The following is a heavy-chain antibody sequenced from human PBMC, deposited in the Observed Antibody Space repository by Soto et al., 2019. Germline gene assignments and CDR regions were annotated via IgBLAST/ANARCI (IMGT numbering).Heavy chain of an antibody. CDR3: ARQYYFGAGSYYSRPFDF. CDR2: IYYSGNY. CDR1: GGSISSSSYY. Sequence: SETLSLTCTVSGGSISSSSYYWGWLRPPPGKGLEWIGCIYYSGNYYSNSSLKRRATISVDTAKNQSSLKLSSVTAAHTAVYYCARQYYFGAGSYYSRPFDFWGQGTLVTVSS. D-gene: IGHD3-10*01. V-gene: IGHV4-39*01. J-gene: IGHJ4*02.